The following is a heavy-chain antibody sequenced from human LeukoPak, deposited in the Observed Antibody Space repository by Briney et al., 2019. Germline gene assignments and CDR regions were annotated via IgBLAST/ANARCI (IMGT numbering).Heavy chain of an antibody. Sequence: ESDPTLVNPTQTLTLTCTFSGFSITTSGVGVGWIHQPPGKALEWIALNYWDDDRRYSPSLRSRLTLTKDTSKNQVVLTMTNMDPVDTATYYCAHGSYDTKSPWGGAFDYWGQGILVTVSS. V-gene: IGHV2-5*02. CDR1: GFSITTSGVG. CDR2: NYWDDDR. D-gene: IGHD3-22*01. J-gene: IGHJ4*02. CDR3: AHGSYDTKSPWGGAFDY.